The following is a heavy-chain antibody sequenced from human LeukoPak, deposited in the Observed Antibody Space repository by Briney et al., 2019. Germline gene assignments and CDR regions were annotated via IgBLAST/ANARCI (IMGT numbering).Heavy chain of an antibody. CDR3: ARMIGPPGRSIAARGLRRYYYMDV. Sequence: PSETLSLTCAVYGGSFSGYYWSWIRQPPGKGLEWIGEINHSGSTNYNPSLKSRVTISVDTSKNQFPLKLSSVTAADTAVYYCARMIGPPGRSIAARGLRRYYYMDVWGKGTTVTVSS. J-gene: IGHJ6*03. CDR2: INHSGST. CDR1: GGSFSGYY. V-gene: IGHV4-34*01. D-gene: IGHD6-6*01.